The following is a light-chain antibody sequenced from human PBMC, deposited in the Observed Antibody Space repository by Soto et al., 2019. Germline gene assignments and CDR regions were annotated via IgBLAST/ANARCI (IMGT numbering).Light chain of an antibody. J-gene: IGKJ2*01. V-gene: IGKV3-20*01. CDR3: PQFSSSSYT. Sequence: DIVVTQSPGALSLSPGDRATLSCRASQSVSSSYLAWYQQKPGQPPRLLIYSASSRATGIPDRFSGSGSGTDFTLTISRLEPEDFAVYYCPQFSSSSYTFGQGTKLEIK. CDR2: SAS. CDR1: QSVSSSY.